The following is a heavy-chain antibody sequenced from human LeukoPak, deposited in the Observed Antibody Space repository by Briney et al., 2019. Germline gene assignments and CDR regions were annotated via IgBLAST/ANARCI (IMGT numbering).Heavy chain of an antibody. Sequence: EGSLSLSCAASGFIISTYSMRWVRQAPGKRLVWVSRINSDGSNTNYADSVKGRFTISRDYAKNTQYLQMHRLSAEDTVVYCCASGAVALAPLELWGQGIVVSV. V-gene: IGHV3-74*01. CDR3: ASGAVALAPLEL. CDR1: GFIISTYS. J-gene: IGHJ4*02. CDR2: INSDGSNT. D-gene: IGHD6-19*01.